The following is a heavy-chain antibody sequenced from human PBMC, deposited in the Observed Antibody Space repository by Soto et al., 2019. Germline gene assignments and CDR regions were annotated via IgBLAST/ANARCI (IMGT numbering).Heavy chain of an antibody. CDR1: GFTFSSYW. CDR2: INSDGSST. V-gene: IGHV3-74*01. CDR3: ARGGYCTGGSCYFPYYFDY. D-gene: IGHD2-15*01. Sequence: EVQLEESGGGLVQPGGSLRLSCATSGFTFSSYWMHWVRQAPGKGLVWVSRINSDGSSTTYADSVKGRFAISRDNAKNTLYLQMSILRDEDTALYFCARGGYCTGGSCYFPYYFDYWGQGSMVTVSS. J-gene: IGHJ4*02.